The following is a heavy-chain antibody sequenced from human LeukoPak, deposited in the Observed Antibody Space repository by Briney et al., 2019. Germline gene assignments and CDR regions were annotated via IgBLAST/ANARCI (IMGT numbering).Heavy chain of an antibody. D-gene: IGHD2-15*01. J-gene: IGHJ6*03. CDR1: GFTFSTYA. V-gene: IGHV3-23*01. CDR3: ARVLRYCSGGNCYSGGLGYMDV. Sequence: GGSLRLSCAASGFTFSTYAMSWVHQAPGKGLEWVSAISDSGAETYYADSVKGRFTISRDNSKNTVHLQMNSLRAEDTAVYYCARVLRYCSGGNCYSGGLGYMDVWGKGTTVTISS. CDR2: ISDSGAET.